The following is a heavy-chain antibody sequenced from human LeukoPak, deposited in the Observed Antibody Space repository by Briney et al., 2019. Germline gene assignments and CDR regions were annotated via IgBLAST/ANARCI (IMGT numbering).Heavy chain of an antibody. J-gene: IGHJ6*02. CDR1: GYTFTSYY. CDR2: INPSGGST. V-gene: IGHV1-46*01. CDR3: VRPLRSNDGMDV. Sequence: GASVKVSCKASGYTFTSYYMHWVRQAPGQGLEWMGIINPSGGSTSYAQKFQGRVTMTRDTSTSTVYMELSSLRSEDTAVYYCVRPLRSNDGMDVWGQGTTVTVSS. D-gene: IGHD2-8*01.